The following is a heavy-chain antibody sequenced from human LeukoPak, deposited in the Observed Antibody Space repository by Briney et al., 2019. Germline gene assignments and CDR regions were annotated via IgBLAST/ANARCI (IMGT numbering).Heavy chain of an antibody. J-gene: IGHJ4*02. CDR3: AKSLIAAAGTGSFDY. Sequence: PGGSLRLSCAASGFTSSTYAMTWVRQAPGKGLEWVSTLIAAGSTFYADSVKGRFTISRDNSKNTLYLQMNSLRTEDTAAYYCAKSLIAAAGTGSFDYWGQGTLVTVSS. D-gene: IGHD6-13*01. CDR2: LIAAGST. V-gene: IGHV3-23*01. CDR1: GFTSSTYA.